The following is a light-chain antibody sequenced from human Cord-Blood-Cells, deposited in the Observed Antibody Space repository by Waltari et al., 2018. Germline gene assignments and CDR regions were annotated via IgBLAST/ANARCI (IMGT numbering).Light chain of an antibody. CDR1: QSVSSY. CDR3: QQRSNWPPWT. CDR2: DAS. V-gene: IGKV3-11*01. J-gene: IGKJ1*01. Sequence: EIVLTQSPATLSLSPGERATLSCRASQSVSSYLAWYQQKLGQAPRLLIYDASNRATGTPARFSGSGSGTDFTLTISSLEPEDFAVYYCQQRSNWPPWTFGQGTKVEIK.